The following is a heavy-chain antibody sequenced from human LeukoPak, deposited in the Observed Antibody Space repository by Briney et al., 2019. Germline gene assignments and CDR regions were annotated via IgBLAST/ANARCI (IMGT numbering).Heavy chain of an antibody. CDR1: GGAFSSYA. Sequence: GASVKVSCKASGGAFSSYAISWVRQAPGQGLERMGGIIPIFGTANYAQKFQGRVTITADESTSTAYMELSSLRSEDTAVYYCAQIRPDGYNSGLFDYWGQGTLVTVSS. D-gene: IGHD5-24*01. CDR3: AQIRPDGYNSGLFDY. J-gene: IGHJ4*02. V-gene: IGHV1-69*13. CDR2: IIPIFGTA.